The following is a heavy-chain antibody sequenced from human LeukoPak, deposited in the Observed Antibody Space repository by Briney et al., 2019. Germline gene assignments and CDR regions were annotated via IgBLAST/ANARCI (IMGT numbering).Heavy chain of an antibody. V-gene: IGHV3-30-3*01. CDR2: ISYDGSNK. CDR1: GFTFSSYA. J-gene: IGHJ3*02. D-gene: IGHD5-24*01. Sequence: PGGSLRLSCAASGFTFSSYAMHWVRQAPGKGLEWVAVISYDGSNKYYADSVKGRFTISRDNSKNTLYLQMNSLRAEDTAVYYCARMARPDDAFDIWGQGTMVTVSS. CDR3: ARMARPDDAFDI.